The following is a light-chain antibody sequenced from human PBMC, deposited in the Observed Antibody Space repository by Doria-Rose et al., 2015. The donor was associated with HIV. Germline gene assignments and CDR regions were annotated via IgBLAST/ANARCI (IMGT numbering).Light chain of an antibody. V-gene: IGKV1-12*01. CDR2: AAS. CDR3: QQSYSTPFT. Sequence: TQSPSSVSASVGDRVTITCRASQDISTWLAWYQEKPGRAPKLLIFAASTLQTGVPSRFSGSGSGTDFTLTISSLQPEDFATYYCQQSYSTPFTFGQGTRLEIK. CDR1: QDISTW. J-gene: IGKJ5*01.